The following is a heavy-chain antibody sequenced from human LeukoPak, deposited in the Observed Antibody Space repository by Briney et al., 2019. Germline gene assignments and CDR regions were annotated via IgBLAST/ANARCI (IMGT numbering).Heavy chain of an antibody. CDR1: GFTFNNYT. CDR3: AKDPTSVGGRHDWLLDS. J-gene: IGHJ5*02. V-gene: IGHV3-23*01. Sequence: GGSLRLSCAASGFTFNNYTMSWVRQAPGKGLEWVSTIGFGDDSAYYADSVKGRFTISRDNSKNTLYLQMNYLRAEDTAVYYCAKDPTSVGGRHDWLLDSWGQGTLVTVSS. CDR2: IGFGDDSA. D-gene: IGHD3-9*01.